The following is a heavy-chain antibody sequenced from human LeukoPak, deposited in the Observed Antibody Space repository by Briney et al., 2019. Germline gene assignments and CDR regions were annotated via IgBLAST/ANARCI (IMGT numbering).Heavy chain of an antibody. V-gene: IGHV3-23*01. D-gene: IGHD2-2*01. CDR3: AKDEKGFCSSTSCLNWFDP. CDR1: GFTFSSYA. CDR2: ISGSGGST. Sequence: PGGSLRLSCAASGFTFSSYAMSWVRQAPGKGLEWVSAISGSGGSTYYADSVKGRFTISRDNSKNTLYLQMNSLRAEDTAVYYCAKDEKGFCSSTSCLNWFDPWGQGTLVTVSS. J-gene: IGHJ5*02.